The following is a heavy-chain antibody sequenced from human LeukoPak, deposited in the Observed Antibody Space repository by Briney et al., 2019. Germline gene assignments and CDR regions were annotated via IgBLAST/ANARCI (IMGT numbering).Heavy chain of an antibody. CDR3: ARVYLYTTGWSAAYYYFMDV. D-gene: IGHD3-16*02. V-gene: IGHV1-18*01. Sequence: ASVKVSCKASTYISSDFGISWVRLAPGGGLEWMGWDSGDNGQTNYGHKFYGRVTMTMETSTNTASMELRGLRSDDTAIYYCARVYLYTTGWSAAYYYFMDVWGKGTTVIVSS. J-gene: IGHJ6*03. CDR1: TYISSDFG. CDR2: DSGDNGQT.